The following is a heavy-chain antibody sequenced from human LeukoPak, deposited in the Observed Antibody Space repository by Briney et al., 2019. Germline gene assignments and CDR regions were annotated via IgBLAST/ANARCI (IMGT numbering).Heavy chain of an antibody. D-gene: IGHD2-2*01. Sequence: PGGSLRLSCAASGFTIRSFGMHWVRQTPGKGLEWVAFINYDGSKQYYADSVKGRFSISRDSAKNTLYLQMNSLRGEGTAVYYCAKDEVIPPYYYIDVWGKGTTVTVSS. CDR2: INYDGSKQ. V-gene: IGHV3-30*02. CDR3: AKDEVIPPYYYIDV. CDR1: GFTIRSFG. J-gene: IGHJ6*03.